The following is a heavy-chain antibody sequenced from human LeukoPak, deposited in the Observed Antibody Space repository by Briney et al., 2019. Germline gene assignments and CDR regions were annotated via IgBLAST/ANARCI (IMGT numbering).Heavy chain of an antibody. Sequence: PGGSLRLSCAASGFTFSSYSMNWVRQAPGKGLEWVSYISSSSTIYYADSVKGRFTISRDNAKNSLYLQMNSLRDEDTAVYYCARHDSSGYYRPLDYWGQGTLVTVSS. CDR1: GFTFSSYS. J-gene: IGHJ4*02. CDR2: ISSSSTI. CDR3: ARHDSSGYYRPLDY. D-gene: IGHD3-22*01. V-gene: IGHV3-48*02.